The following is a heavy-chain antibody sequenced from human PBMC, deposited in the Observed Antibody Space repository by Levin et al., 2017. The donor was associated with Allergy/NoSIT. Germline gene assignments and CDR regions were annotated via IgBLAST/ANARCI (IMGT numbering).Heavy chain of an antibody. CDR1: GFSFSIYW. D-gene: IGHD1-26*01. V-gene: IGHV3-7*01. J-gene: IGHJ4*02. Sequence: GGSLRLSCAASGFSFSIYWMTWVRQAPGKGLEWVANIKQDGSEKYYVDSVKGRFTISRDNAKNSLYLQMNSLRAEDTAVYYCATGGSYSTYWGQGTLVTVSS. CDR2: IKQDGSEK. CDR3: ATGGSYSTY.